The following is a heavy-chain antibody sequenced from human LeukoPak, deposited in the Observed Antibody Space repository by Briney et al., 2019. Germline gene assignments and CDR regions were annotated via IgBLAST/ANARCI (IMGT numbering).Heavy chain of an antibody. CDR1: GGSFSGYY. V-gene: IGHV4-34*01. CDR3: ARGRARRGFDP. Sequence: SETLSLTCAVYGGSFSGYYSSWIRQPPGKGLEWIGEINHSGSTNYNPSLKSRVTISVDTPKNQFSLKLSSVTAADTAVYYCARGRARRGFDPWGQGTLVTVSS. J-gene: IGHJ5*02. CDR2: INHSGST.